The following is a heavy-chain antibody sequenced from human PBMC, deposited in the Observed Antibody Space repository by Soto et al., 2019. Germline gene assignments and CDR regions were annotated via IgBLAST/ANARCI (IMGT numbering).Heavy chain of an antibody. Sequence: GGSLRLSCTASGFTFSNFAMSWVRQAPGKGLEWVSAISGSGTSTYDADSVKGRFSISRDNSKNTLYLQMNSLRAEDTAVYYCAKDRKSGSGWYWDYWGQGTLVTVSS. J-gene: IGHJ4*02. CDR2: ISGSGTST. V-gene: IGHV3-23*01. CDR1: GFTFSNFA. CDR3: AKDRKSGSGWYWDY. D-gene: IGHD6-19*01.